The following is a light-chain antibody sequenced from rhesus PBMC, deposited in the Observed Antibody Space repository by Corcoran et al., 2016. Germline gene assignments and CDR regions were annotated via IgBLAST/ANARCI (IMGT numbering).Light chain of an antibody. Sequence: DIQMTQSPSSLSASIGDRVTITCQASQTINNYLAWYQQKPGKAPKLLISATSSLQSGVPSRFSGSGSGAECTLTISSLQPEDFATYYCQQHNSYPLTFGGGTKVEIK. CDR1: QTINNY. V-gene: IGKV1-44*03. CDR3: QQHNSYPLT. J-gene: IGKJ4*01. CDR2: ATS.